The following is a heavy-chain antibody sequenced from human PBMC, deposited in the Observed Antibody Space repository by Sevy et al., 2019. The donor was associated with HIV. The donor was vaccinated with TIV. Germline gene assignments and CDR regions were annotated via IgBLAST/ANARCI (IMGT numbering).Heavy chain of an antibody. V-gene: IGHV3-7*01. D-gene: IGHD3-10*01. CDR3: ARELRGSLIFDY. CDR1: GFPFSDSW. Sequence: GGCLRLSCAASGFPFSDSWMTCVRQAPGKGLERVANIKQEGTEKHYVDSMKGRFTVSRDNAKNTLYLQMDSLRIDDTAVYVCARELRGSLIFDYRGQGALVTVSS. CDR2: IKQEGTEK. J-gene: IGHJ4*02.